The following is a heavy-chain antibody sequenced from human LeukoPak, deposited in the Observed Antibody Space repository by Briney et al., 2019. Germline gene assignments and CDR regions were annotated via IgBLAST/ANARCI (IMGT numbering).Heavy chain of an antibody. Sequence: PGGSPRLSCAASGFTVSSNYMSWVRQAPGKGLEWVSVIYSGGSTYYADSVKGRFTISRDNSKNTLYLQMNSLRAEDTAVYYCARAAAGELPFDYWGQGTLVTVSS. D-gene: IGHD1-26*01. CDR2: IYSGGST. CDR1: GFTVSSNY. CDR3: ARAAAGELPFDY. J-gene: IGHJ4*02. V-gene: IGHV3-66*02.